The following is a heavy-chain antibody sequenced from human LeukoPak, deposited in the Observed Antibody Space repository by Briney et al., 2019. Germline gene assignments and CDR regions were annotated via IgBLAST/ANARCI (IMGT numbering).Heavy chain of an antibody. D-gene: IGHD3-3*01. J-gene: IGHJ6*02. CDR3: ARDFHDSFDN. V-gene: IGHV4-61*01. Sequence: SETLSLTCTVPGGSVSSGRYYWSWVRQPPGKGLEWIGYIYYSGSTNYNPSLKSRVTISVDTSKNQFSLKLSSVTAADTAVYYCARDFHDSFDNWGQGTTVTVSS. CDR1: GGSVSSGRYY. CDR2: IYYSGST.